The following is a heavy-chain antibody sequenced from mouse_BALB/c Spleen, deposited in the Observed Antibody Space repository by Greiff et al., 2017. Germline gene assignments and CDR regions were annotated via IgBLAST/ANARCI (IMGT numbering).Heavy chain of an antibody. CDR3: ARGDYRYDAWFAY. J-gene: IGHJ3*01. CDR1: GFTFSDYY. V-gene: IGHV5-4*02. D-gene: IGHD2-14*01. Sequence: EVQLVESGGGLVKPGGSLKLSCAASGFTFSDYYMYWVRQTPEKRLEWVATISDGGSYTYYPDSVKGRFTISRDNAKNNLYLQMSSLKSEDTAMYYCARGDYRYDAWFAYWGQGTLVTVSA. CDR2: ISDGGSYT.